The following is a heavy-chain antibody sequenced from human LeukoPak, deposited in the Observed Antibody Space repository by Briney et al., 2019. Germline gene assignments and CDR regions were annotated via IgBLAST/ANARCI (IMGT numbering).Heavy chain of an antibody. D-gene: IGHD5-12*01. J-gene: IGHJ4*02. CDR1: GFTFSNYE. Sequence: PGGSLRLSCAASGFTFSNYEMNWVRQAPGKGLEWISYISGSGSTIYYADSVKGRFTISRDNAKNSLNLQMNSLRAEDTAVYYCASYLTVATIDSWGQGTLVTVSS. CDR3: ASYLTVATIDS. CDR2: ISGSGSTI. V-gene: IGHV3-48*03.